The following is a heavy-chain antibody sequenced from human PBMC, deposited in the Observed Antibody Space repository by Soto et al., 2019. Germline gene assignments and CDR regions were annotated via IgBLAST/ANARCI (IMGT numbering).Heavy chain of an antibody. D-gene: IGHD6-13*01. V-gene: IGHV1-18*01. CDR2: INTYNGNT. J-gene: IGHJ4*02. Sequence: GASVKVSCKASGYTFTSYGISWVRQAPGQGLEWMGWINTYNGNTNYAQKFQGRVTMTTDTSTGTAYMELRSLKSDDSAIYYCARDSQYSTSWQRFDSWGQGTLVTVSS. CDR1: GYTFTSYG. CDR3: ARDSQYSTSWQRFDS.